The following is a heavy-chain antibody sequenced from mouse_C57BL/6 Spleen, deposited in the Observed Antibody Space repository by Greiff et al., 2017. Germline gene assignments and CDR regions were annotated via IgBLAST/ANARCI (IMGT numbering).Heavy chain of an antibody. CDR2: IDPENGDT. CDR3: TGVTTVVATRAY. V-gene: IGHV14-4*01. Sequence: EVQLQQSGAELVRPGASVKLSCTASGFNIKDDYMHWVKQRPEQGLEWIGWIDPENGDTEYASKFQGKATITADTSSNTAYLQLSSLTSEDTAVYYCTGVTTVVATRAYWGQGTLVTVSA. J-gene: IGHJ3*01. CDR1: GFNIKDDY. D-gene: IGHD1-1*01.